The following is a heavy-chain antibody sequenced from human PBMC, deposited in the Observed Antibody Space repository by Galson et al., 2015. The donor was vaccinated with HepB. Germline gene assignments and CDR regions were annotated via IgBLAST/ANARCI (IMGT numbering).Heavy chain of an antibody. CDR3: AHRRTGDWFDP. CDR2: IHWGDDK. V-gene: IGHV2-5*02. Sequence: WLALIHWGDDKRYSPSLKSRLTITKDTSKNQVVLTMTNMDPVDTATYYCAHRRTGDWFDPWGQGTLVTVSS. J-gene: IGHJ5*02.